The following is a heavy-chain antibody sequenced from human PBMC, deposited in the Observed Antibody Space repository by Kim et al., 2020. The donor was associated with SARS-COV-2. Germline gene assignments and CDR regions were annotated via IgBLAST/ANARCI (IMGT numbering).Heavy chain of an antibody. Sequence: YADSVKGRFTISRDNSKNTLYLQVNSLRAEDTAVFYCAKAPRVGATTLDYWGQGTLVTVSS. V-gene: IGHV3-30*02. D-gene: IGHD1-26*01. CDR3: AKAPRVGATTLDY. J-gene: IGHJ4*02.